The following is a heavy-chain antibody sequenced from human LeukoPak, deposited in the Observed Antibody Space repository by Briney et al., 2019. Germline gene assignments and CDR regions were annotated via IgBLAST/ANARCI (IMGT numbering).Heavy chain of an antibody. CDR1: GFTFGSYE. D-gene: IGHD6-19*01. V-gene: IGHV3-48*03. J-gene: IGHJ4*02. CDR2: IGSIISTT. CDR3: ASKVFDLRGQWLVTGFDY. Sequence: GGSLRLSCAASGFTFGSYEMNWVRQAPGKGLEWVSYIGSIISTTNYADSVKGRFTVPRDDAKSTLYLQMSSLRAEDTAVYYCASKVFDLRGQWLVTGFDYWGQGTLVTVSS.